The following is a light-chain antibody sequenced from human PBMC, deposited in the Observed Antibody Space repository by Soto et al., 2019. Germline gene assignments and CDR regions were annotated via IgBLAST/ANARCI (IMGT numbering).Light chain of an antibody. CDR1: QDIGNF. J-gene: IGKJ2*01. V-gene: IGKV1-5*01. CDR2: DAS. CDR3: QQHDDYSHAT. Sequence: DVQMTQSPSTLSASVGDRVTISCRTSQDIGNFLAWYQHKPGKASKLLIYDASTLQTGVPSRFRASGFGTEFTLTISGLQPDDIATYYCQQHDDYSHATFGQGTKVEIK.